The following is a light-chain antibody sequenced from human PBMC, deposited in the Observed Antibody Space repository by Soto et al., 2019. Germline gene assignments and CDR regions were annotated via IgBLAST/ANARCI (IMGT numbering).Light chain of an antibody. CDR3: QVRTNWSIA. Sequence: EIVMTQSPGTLSLSPGERAALSFRASQSVSIYVAWYRQKPGQAPRLLIYDASNRATGIPARFSGTGSGTDFTLTINNLEPEDFAVYYCQVRTNWSIAFGRGTRLEIK. J-gene: IGKJ5*01. CDR2: DAS. CDR1: QSVSIY. V-gene: IGKV3-11*01.